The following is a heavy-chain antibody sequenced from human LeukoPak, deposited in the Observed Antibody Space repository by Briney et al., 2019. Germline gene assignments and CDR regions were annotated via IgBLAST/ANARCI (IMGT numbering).Heavy chain of an antibody. Sequence: GGTLRLSCTASGFTFSSYAMSWVRQAPGKGLEWVSYISSSGSIIYYADSVKGRFIISRDNAKNSLYLQMNSLRAEDTAVYFCARVGYDSSGRFDYWGQGTLVTVSS. D-gene: IGHD3-22*01. V-gene: IGHV3-48*04. CDR2: ISSSGSII. J-gene: IGHJ4*02. CDR1: GFTFSSYA. CDR3: ARVGYDSSGRFDY.